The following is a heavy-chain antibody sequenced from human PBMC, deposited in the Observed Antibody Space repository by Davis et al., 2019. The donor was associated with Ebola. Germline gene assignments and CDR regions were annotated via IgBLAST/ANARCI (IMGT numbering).Heavy chain of an antibody. Sequence: ASVQVSCKASGYTFTRYSVHWVRQAPGQRLEWMGWINAGNSNTKYSQQFQGRVTITRDTSASTAYMDLSSLRSEDTAVYYCATGQGYYFDSWGQGTLVTVSS. CDR1: GYTFTRYS. D-gene: IGHD3-10*01. V-gene: IGHV1-3*01. CDR3: ATGQGYYFDS. J-gene: IGHJ4*02. CDR2: INAGNSNT.